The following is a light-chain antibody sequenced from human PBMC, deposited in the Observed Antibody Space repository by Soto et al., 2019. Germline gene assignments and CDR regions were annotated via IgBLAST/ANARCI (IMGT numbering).Light chain of an antibody. CDR2: AAS. CDR3: QQANSFPT. J-gene: IGKJ5*01. Sequence: IQMTHSPATVSASVGDIVTITFRAIHCISIWLAWYQQKPGKAPKLLIYAASSLQSGVPSRFSGSGSGTDFTLTISSLQPEDFATCNWQQANSFPTFGQGTRLEIK. CDR1: HCISIW. V-gene: IGKV1D-12*01.